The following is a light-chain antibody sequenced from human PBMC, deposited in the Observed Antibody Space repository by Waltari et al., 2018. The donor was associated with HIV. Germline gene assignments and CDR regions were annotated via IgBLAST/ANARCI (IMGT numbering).Light chain of an antibody. V-gene: IGLV1-40*01. J-gene: IGLJ1*01. Sequence: QSVLTQPPSVSGAPGQRVTISCTGSSSNIGAGYDVHWFQQLPGTAPELLIYGNTNRPSGVPDRCSGSNSGTSAALAITGLQAEDEADYYCQSYDSGLSAYVFGTGTKVTVL. CDR1: SSNIGAGYD. CDR2: GNT. CDR3: QSYDSGLSAYV.